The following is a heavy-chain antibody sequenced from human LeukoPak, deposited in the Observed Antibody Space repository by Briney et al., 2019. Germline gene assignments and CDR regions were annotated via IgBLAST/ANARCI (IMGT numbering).Heavy chain of an antibody. CDR1: GYTFTSYY. V-gene: IGHV1-46*01. CDR3: ARVGGDSSGYYYRSFDY. Sequence: ASVKVSCKASGYTFTSYYMHWVRQAPGQGLEGMGIINPSGGSTSYAQKFQGRVTMTRDTSTSTVYMELSSLRSEDTAVYYCARVGGDSSGYYYRSFDYWGQGTPVTVSS. J-gene: IGHJ4*02. D-gene: IGHD3-22*01. CDR2: INPSGGST.